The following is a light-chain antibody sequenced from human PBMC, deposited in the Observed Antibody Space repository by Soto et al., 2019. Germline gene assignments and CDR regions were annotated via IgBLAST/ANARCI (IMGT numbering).Light chain of an antibody. Sequence: DIQMTQSPSTLPASVGDRVTITCRASQSISNWLAWYQQKPGKAPNLLIYKASSLESGVPSRFSGSGCGTEFTLTISSLQPDDFATYYCQQYNGYLFTFGPGTKVDIK. J-gene: IGKJ3*01. CDR2: KAS. CDR1: QSISNW. CDR3: QQYNGYLFT. V-gene: IGKV1-5*03.